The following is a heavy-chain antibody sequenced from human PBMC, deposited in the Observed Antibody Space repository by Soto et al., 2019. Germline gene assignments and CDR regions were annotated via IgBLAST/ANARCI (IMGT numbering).Heavy chain of an antibody. V-gene: IGHV3-7*04. J-gene: IGHJ4*02. CDR1: GFTFSSYW. CDR3: ARDGGDYAFDY. D-gene: IGHD4-17*01. Sequence: EVQLVESGGGLVQPGGSLRLSCAASGFTFSSYWMSWVRQAPGKGLEWVANIKQDGSEKYYVDSVKGRFTISRDNAKNSLYLQMNSVRAEDTAVYYCARDGGDYAFDYWGQGTLVTVSS. CDR2: IKQDGSEK.